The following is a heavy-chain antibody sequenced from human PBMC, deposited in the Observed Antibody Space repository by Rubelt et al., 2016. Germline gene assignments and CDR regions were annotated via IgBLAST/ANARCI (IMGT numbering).Heavy chain of an antibody. J-gene: IGHJ4*02. CDR3: ARHASGANSYYDY. CDR1: GVPVNGNY. V-gene: IGHV4-4*07. D-gene: IGHD4-11*01. Sequence: QVVLQESGPGLVKPSETLSLTCNVSGVPVNGNYWSWIRQPAGKGLEWIGRVSPRGSTDHNPSLKSRVAIPVDTSKNQSPRKLSSVTAAVTAMYDCARHASGANSYYDYWGQGTLVTVSS. CDR2: VSPRGST.